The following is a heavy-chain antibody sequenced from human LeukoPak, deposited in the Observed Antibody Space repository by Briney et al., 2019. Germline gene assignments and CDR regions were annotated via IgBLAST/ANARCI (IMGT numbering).Heavy chain of an antibody. D-gene: IGHD6-25*01. CDR1: GYTLTSYR. V-gene: IGHV1-2*02. Sequence: ASVKVSCRASGYTLTSYRIQWVRQAPGQGLEWMGWINPNSGGTNYAQKFQGRVTMTRDASISTAYMELSRLRSDDTAVYYCAREKQRQVDYWGQGTLVTVSS. CDR2: INPNSGGT. J-gene: IGHJ4*02. CDR3: AREKQRQVDY.